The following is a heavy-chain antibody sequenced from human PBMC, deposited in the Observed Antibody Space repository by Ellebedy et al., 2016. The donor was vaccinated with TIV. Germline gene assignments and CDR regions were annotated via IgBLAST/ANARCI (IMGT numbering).Heavy chain of an antibody. D-gene: IGHD2-21*02. CDR3: ATGLINAYEV. CDR1: GFSFNIAW. CDR2: VKSKVHDEAK. J-gene: IGHJ3*01. V-gene: IGHV3-15*07. Sequence: GESLKISXAASGFSFNIAWMHWVRQAPGKGLEWVARVKSKVHDEAKDYGAPVKGRFTISRDDSKATASLQMNSLKIEDTAIYYCATGLINAYEVWGQGTIVTVSS.